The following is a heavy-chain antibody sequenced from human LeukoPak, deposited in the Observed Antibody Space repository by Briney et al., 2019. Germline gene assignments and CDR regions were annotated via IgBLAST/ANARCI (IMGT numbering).Heavy chain of an antibody. V-gene: IGHV3-7*01. CDR3: ARDLASQGRLYCSSTRCSKGTFDI. CDR2: IKQDGSEK. CDR1: GFTFTIFG. D-gene: IGHD2-2*01. J-gene: IGHJ3*02. Sequence: GGSLRLSCAASGFTFTIFGLNWVRQAPGKGLEWVANIKQDGSEKYYVDSVKGRFTISRDNAKNSLYLQMNSLRAEDTAVYYCARDLASQGRLYCSSTRCSKGTFDIWGQGTMVTVSS.